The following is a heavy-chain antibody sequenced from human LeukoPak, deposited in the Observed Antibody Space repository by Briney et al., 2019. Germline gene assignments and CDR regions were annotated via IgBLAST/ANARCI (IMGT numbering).Heavy chain of an antibody. Sequence: PSETLSLTCAVYGGSFSGYYWSWIRQPPGKGLEWIGEINHSGSTNYNPSLKSRVTISVDTSKNLFSLKLSSVTAADTAVYYCARARRGGYELIDYWGQGTLVTVSS. CDR1: GGSFSGYY. J-gene: IGHJ4*02. V-gene: IGHV4-34*01. CDR3: ARARRGGYELIDY. D-gene: IGHD5-12*01. CDR2: INHSGST.